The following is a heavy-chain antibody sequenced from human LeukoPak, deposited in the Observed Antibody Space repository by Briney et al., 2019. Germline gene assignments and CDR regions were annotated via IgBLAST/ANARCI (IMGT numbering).Heavy chain of an antibody. V-gene: IGHV1-69*04. CDR1: GGTFSSYA. D-gene: IGHD3-22*01. Sequence: SVKVSCKASGGTFSSYAISWVRQAPGQGLEWMGRIIPILGIANYAQKFQGRVTITADKSTSTAYTELSSLRSEDTAVYYCARDVVNYYDSSGYSRGDDYWGQGTLVTVSS. CDR3: ARDVVNYYDSSGYSRGDDY. CDR2: IIPILGIA. J-gene: IGHJ4*02.